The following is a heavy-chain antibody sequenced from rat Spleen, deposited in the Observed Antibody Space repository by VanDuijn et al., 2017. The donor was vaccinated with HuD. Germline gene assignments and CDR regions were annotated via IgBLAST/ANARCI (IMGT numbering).Heavy chain of an antibody. Sequence: QVQLKESEPDLVQPSQTLSLTCTVSGFSLTSYHVHWVRQPPGKGLEWMGRIQSGGSTDYNSALKSRLSISRDTSKSQVFLKMNSLQTEDTAMYFCARWHYDGYLDAWGQGASVTVSS. J-gene: IGHJ4*01. V-gene: IGHV2-27*01. CDR3: ARWHYDGYLDA. CDR2: IQSGGST. CDR1: GFSLTSYH. D-gene: IGHD1-12*03.